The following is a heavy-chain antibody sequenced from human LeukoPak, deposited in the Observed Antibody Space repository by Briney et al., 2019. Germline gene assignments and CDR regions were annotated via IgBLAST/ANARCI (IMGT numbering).Heavy chain of an antibody. J-gene: IGHJ4*02. D-gene: IGHD6-19*01. CDR3: AREDEYSSGLLDY. CDR2: ISSSSSYI. CDR1: GFTFSSYG. V-gene: IGHV3-21*01. Sequence: GGSLRLSCAASGFTFSSYGMHWVRQAPGKGLEWVSSISSSSSYIYYADSVKGRFTISRDNAKNSLYLQMNSLRAEDTAVYYCAREDEYSSGLLDYWGQGTLVTVSS.